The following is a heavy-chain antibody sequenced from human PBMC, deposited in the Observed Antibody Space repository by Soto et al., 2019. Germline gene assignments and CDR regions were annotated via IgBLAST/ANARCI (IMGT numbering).Heavy chain of an antibody. J-gene: IGHJ6*02. V-gene: IGHV4-59*01. CDR1: GGSFSGYY. CDR3: ARDRRYCSGGSCHYGMDV. D-gene: IGHD2-15*01. Sequence: SETLSLTCAVYGGSFSGYYWSWIRQPPGKGLEWIGYIYYSGSTNYNPSLKSRVTISVDTSKNQFSLKLSSVTAADTAVYYCARDRRYCSGGSCHYGMDVWGQGTTVTVSS. CDR2: IYYSGST.